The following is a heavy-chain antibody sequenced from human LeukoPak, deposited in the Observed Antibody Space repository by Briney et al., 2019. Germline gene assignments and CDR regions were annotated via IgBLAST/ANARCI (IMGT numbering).Heavy chain of an antibody. CDR1: GYTFTSYG. V-gene: IGHV1-18*01. J-gene: IGHJ3*02. CDR2: ISAYNGNT. Sequence: GASVKVSCKASGYTFTSYGISWVRQAPGQGLEWMGWISAYNGNTNYAQKLQGRVTMTTDTSTSTAYMELRSLRSDDTAVYYCARATLIVGAIGAFDIWGQGTMVTVSS. CDR3: ARATLIVGAIGAFDI. D-gene: IGHD1-26*01.